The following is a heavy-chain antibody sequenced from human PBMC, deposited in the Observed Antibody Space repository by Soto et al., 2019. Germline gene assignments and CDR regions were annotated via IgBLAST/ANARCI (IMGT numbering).Heavy chain of an antibody. J-gene: IGHJ3*02. CDR1: GFTFSSYA. V-gene: IGHV3-23*01. D-gene: IGHD3-3*01. CDR2: ISGSGGST. Sequence: EVQLLESGGGLVQPGGSLRLSCAASGFTFSSYAMSWVRQAPGKGLEWVSAISGSGGSTYYADSVKGRFTISRDNSKNTLYLQMNSLRAEDTAVYYCARDRAYYDFWSGPKPNDAFDIWGQGTMVTVSS. CDR3: ARDRAYYDFWSGPKPNDAFDI.